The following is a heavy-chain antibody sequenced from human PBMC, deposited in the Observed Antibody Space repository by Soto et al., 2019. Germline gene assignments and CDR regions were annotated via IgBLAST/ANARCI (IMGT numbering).Heavy chain of an antibody. J-gene: IGHJ6*02. Sequence: GSLRLSCAASGFTFSSYAMHWVRQAPGKGLEWVAVISYDGSNKYYADSVKGRFTISRDNSKNTLYLQMNSLRAEDTAVYYCARTYVDTAMVYGGCYSYYGMEILGQATTVKVSS. CDR2: ISYDGSNK. V-gene: IGHV3-30-3*01. CDR3: ARTYVDTAMVYGGCYSYYGMEI. D-gene: IGHD5-18*01. CDR1: GFTFSSYA.